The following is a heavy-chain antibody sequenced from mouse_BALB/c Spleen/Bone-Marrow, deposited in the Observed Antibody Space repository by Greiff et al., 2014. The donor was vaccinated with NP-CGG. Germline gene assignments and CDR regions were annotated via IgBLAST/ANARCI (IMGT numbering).Heavy chain of an antibody. CDR3: ARSEATMILAH. V-gene: IGHV1-87*01. D-gene: IGHD2-4*01. CDR1: GYTFTSYW. Sequence: VQLQESGAELARPGASVKLSCKASGYTFTSYWMQWVKQRPGQGLEWIGAIYPGDGDTRYTQKFKGKATLTADKSSSTAYMQLSSLASEDSAVYYCARSEATMILAHWGQGTLVTVSA. CDR2: IYPGDGDT. J-gene: IGHJ3*01.